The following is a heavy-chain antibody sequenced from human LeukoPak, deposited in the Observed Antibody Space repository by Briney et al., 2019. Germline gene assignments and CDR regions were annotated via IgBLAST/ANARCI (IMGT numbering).Heavy chain of an antibody. J-gene: IGHJ6*03. CDR1: GYTFTSYY. CDR2: MNPNSGNT. V-gene: IGHV1-8*03. Sequence: ASVKVSCKASGYTFTSYYMHWVRQAPGQGLEWMGWMNPNSGNTGYAQKFQGRVTITRNTSISTAYMELSSLRSEDTAVYYCVRGFIADYYYYYMDVWGKGTTVTVSS. D-gene: IGHD6-13*01. CDR3: VRGFIADYYYYYMDV.